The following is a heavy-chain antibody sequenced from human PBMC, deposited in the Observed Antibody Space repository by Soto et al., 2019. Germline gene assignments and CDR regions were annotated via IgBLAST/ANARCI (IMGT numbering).Heavy chain of an antibody. J-gene: IGHJ6*03. V-gene: IGHV3-9*01. Sequence: EVQLVESGGGLVQPGRSLRLSCAASGFTFDDYAMHWVRQAPGKGLEWVSGISWNSGSIGYADSVKGRFTISRDNAKNSLHLQMNSLRAEDTALYYCARSDYYYYYMDVWGKGTTVTVSS. CDR1: GFTFDDYA. CDR2: ISWNSGSI. CDR3: ARSDYYYYYMDV.